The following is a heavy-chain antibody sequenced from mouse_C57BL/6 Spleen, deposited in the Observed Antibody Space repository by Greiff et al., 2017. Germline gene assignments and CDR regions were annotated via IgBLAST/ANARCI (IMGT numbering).Heavy chain of an antibody. CDR3: ARGQTGDAMDY. D-gene: IGHD4-1*01. CDR1: GYTFTDYY. CDR2: IYPGSGNT. J-gene: IGHJ4*01. V-gene: IGHV1-76*01. Sequence: QVQLKESGAELVRPGASVKLSCKASGYTFTDYYINWVKQRPGQGLEWIARIYPGSGNTYYNEKFKGKATLTAEKSSSTAYMQLSSLTSEDSAVYFCARGQTGDAMDYWGQGTSVTVSS.